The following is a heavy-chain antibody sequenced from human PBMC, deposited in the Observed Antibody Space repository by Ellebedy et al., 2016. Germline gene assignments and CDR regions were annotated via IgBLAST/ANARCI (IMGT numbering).Heavy chain of an antibody. Sequence: GESLKISCAASGFTFSSYAMSWVRQAPGKGLEWVSAISGSGGSTYYADSVKGRFTISRDNSKNTLYLQMNSLRAEDTAVYYCARDGVTMVRGGGGWYFDLWGRGTLVTVSS. V-gene: IGHV3-23*01. CDR2: ISGSGGST. CDR3: ARDGVTMVRGGGGWYFDL. D-gene: IGHD3-10*01. CDR1: GFTFSSYA. J-gene: IGHJ2*01.